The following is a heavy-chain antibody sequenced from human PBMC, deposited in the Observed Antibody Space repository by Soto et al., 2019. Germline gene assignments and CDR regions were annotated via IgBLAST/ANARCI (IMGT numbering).Heavy chain of an antibody. D-gene: IGHD6-19*01. CDR2: IYSGGST. Sequence: EVQLVESGGGLVKPGGSLRLSCAASGFTVGSNYMNWVRQAPGKGLEWVSVIYSGGSTYYADSVKGRFTISRDNSNNTLYLQMNSLRAEDTAVYYCARSWAVAGSDDYWGQGTLVTVSS. CDR3: ARSWAVAGSDDY. CDR1: GFTVGSNY. J-gene: IGHJ4*02. V-gene: IGHV3-66*01.